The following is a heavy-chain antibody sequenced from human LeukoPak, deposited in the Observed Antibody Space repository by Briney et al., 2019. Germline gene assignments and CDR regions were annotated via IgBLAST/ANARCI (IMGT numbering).Heavy chain of an antibody. Sequence: PSETLSLTCTVSGGSISSSSYYWGWIRQPPGKGLEWIGSIYHSGSTYYNPSLKSRVTIAVETSKNQFSLKLSSVTAADTAVYYCARDREVRGVIGWFDPWGQGTLVTVSS. J-gene: IGHJ5*02. V-gene: IGHV4-39*07. D-gene: IGHD3-10*01. CDR2: IYHSGST. CDR3: ARDREVRGVIGWFDP. CDR1: GGSISSSSYY.